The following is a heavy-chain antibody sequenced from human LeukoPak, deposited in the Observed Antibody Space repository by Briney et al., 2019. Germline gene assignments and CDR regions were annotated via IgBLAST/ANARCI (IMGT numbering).Heavy chain of an antibody. CDR2: ISSSSSTI. J-gene: IGHJ4*02. Sequence: GGSLRLSCAASGFTFSSYSMNWVRQAPGKGLDWVSYISSSSSTIYYADSVKGRFTISRDNSKNTLYLQMNSLRAEDTALYYCAKDYGPLSSYWGQGTLVTVSS. V-gene: IGHV3-48*01. CDR1: GFTFSSYS. D-gene: IGHD4-17*01. CDR3: AKDYGPLSSY.